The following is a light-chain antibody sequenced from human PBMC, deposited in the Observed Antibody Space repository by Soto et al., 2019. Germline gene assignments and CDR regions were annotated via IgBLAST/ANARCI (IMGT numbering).Light chain of an antibody. CDR3: QQYYGTPFS. CDR1: QSLLYSSNNMDY. J-gene: IGKJ3*01. V-gene: IGKV4-1*01. CDR2: WAS. Sequence: DIVMIQSPDSLAASLGERATINCKSNQSLLYSSNNMDYLAWYQQKPGQPPKLLIYWASVRESGVPDRFSGSRSGTHFTLTISSLQAEDVAVYYCQQYYGTPFSFGPGTKVEI.